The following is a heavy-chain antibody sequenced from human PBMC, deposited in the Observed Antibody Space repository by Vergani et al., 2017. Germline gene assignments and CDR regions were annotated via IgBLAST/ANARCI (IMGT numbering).Heavy chain of an antibody. Sequence: EVQLLESGGGLVQPGGSLRLSCAASGFTFSSYAMSWVRQAPGKGLEWVSAISGSGGSTYYADSVKGRFTISRDNSKNTLYLQMNSLRAEDTAVYYCARDDFWSCYSGGWFDPWGQGTLVTVSS. J-gene: IGHJ5*02. CDR2: ISGSGGST. V-gene: IGHV3-23*01. CDR3: ARDDFWSCYSGGWFDP. CDR1: GFTFSSYA. D-gene: IGHD3-3*01.